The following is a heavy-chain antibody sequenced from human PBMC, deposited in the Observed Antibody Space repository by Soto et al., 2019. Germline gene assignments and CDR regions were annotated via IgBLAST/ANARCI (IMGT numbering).Heavy chain of an antibody. CDR1: GGSISSADYY. CDR2: IYYSGST. V-gene: IGHV4-30-4*01. CDR3: ARGSSSAPRSLWYSYVRGAFDI. Sequence: QVQLQESGPGLVKPSQTLSLTCIVSGGSISSADYYWSWVRQPPGKGLEWIGYIYYSGSTYYNPSLKSRLTISVDTSKNQFSLKLSSVTAADTAVYFCARGSSSAPRSLWYSYVRGAFDIWGQGTMVTVSS. D-gene: IGHD5-18*01. J-gene: IGHJ3*02.